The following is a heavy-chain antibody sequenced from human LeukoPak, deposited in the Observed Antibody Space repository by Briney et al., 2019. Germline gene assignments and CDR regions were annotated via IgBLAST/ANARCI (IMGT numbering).Heavy chain of an antibody. V-gene: IGHV3-21*01. Sequence: GGSLRLSCAASGFIFNSYGMSWVRQAPGEGLEWVASITGSTRTTYYADSVKGRFTISRDNSKNTLYLQMNSLRAEDTAVYYWARVGTTGEAWECWGQGTLVTVSS. CDR2: ITGSTRTT. J-gene: IGHJ4*02. D-gene: IGHD1-1*01. CDR1: GFIFNSYG. CDR3: ARVGTTGEAWEC.